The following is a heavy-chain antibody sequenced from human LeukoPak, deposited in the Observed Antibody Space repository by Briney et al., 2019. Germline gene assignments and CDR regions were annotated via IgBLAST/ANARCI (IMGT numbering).Heavy chain of an antibody. CDR2: IYHSGST. V-gene: IGHV4-30-2*01. CDR1: GGSISSGGYY. Sequence: SQTLSLTCTVSGGSISSGGYYWSWIRQPPGKGLEWTGYIYHSGSTYYNPSLKSRVTISVDRSKNQFSLKLSSVTAADTAVYYCARGQRIGYSSGPGADYWGQGTLVTVSS. D-gene: IGHD6-19*01. CDR3: ARGQRIGYSSGPGADY. J-gene: IGHJ4*02.